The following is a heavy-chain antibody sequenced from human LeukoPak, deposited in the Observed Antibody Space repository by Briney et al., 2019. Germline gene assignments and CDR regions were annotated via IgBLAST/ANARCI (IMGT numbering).Heavy chain of an antibody. D-gene: IGHD4-17*01. CDR1: GFTVSSNY. CDR2: IYSGGST. CDR3: ARKYDYGDLDAFDI. V-gene: IGHV3-53*01. J-gene: IGHJ3*02. Sequence: PGGSLRLSCAASGFTVSSNYMSWVRQAPGKGLEWISVIYSGGSTYYADSVKGRFTISRDNSKNTLYLQMNSLRAEDTAVYYCARKYDYGDLDAFDIWGQGTMVTVSS.